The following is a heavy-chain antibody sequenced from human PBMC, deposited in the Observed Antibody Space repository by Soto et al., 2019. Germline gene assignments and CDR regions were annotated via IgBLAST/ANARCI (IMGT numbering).Heavy chain of an antibody. CDR3: SPALNF. D-gene: IGHD2-2*01. V-gene: IGHV3-23*01. Sequence: GGSLRLSCAASGLNFSILAMSWVRRAPGKGLEWVSTTGYSRLTTYYADSVKGRFTVSRDNSKNTLDLQMSSLRAEDTALYYFSPALNFWGQGTLVTVSS. CDR2: TGYSRLTT. CDR1: GLNFSILA. J-gene: IGHJ4*02.